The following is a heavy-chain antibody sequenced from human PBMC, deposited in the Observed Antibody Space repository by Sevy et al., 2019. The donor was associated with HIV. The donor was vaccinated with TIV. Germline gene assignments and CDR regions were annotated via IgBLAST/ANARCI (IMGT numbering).Heavy chain of an antibody. Sequence: GESLKISCMGSGYSFTSYWIGWVRQMPGKGLEWMGIIYPGDSDTRYSPSFQGQVTISADKSISTAYLQWSSLKASDTAMYYCARQGRRSGDAFDIWGQGTMVTVSS. CDR3: ARQGRRSGDAFDI. D-gene: IGHD3-3*01. J-gene: IGHJ3*02. CDR1: GYSFTSYW. CDR2: IYPGDSDT. V-gene: IGHV5-51*01.